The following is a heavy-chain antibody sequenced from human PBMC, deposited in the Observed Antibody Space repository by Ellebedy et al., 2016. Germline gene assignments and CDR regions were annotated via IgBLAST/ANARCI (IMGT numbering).Heavy chain of an antibody. J-gene: IGHJ4*02. D-gene: IGHD6-13*01. Sequence: GESLKISXAASGFTFSDYYMSWIRQAPGKGLEWVSSISSSSSYIYYADSVKGRFTISRDNAKNSLYLQMNSLRSEDTAVYYCARETRIAAAGSFDYWGQGTLVTVSS. CDR3: ARETRIAAAGSFDY. V-gene: IGHV3-11*06. CDR2: ISSSSSYI. CDR1: GFTFSDYY.